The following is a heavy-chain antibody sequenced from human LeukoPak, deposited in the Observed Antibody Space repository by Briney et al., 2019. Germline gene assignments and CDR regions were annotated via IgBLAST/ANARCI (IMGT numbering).Heavy chain of an antibody. D-gene: IGHD6-13*01. J-gene: IGHJ6*03. CDR3: ARVDGIAAAGHYYYYYMDV. Sequence: SETLSLTCTVSGGSISGGSYYWSWIRQPAGKGLEWIGRIYTSGSTNYNPSLKSRVTISVDTSKNQFSLKLSSVTAADTAVYYCARVDGIAAAGHYYYYYMDVWGKGTTVTVSS. V-gene: IGHV4-61*02. CDR2: IYTSGST. CDR1: GGSISGGSYY.